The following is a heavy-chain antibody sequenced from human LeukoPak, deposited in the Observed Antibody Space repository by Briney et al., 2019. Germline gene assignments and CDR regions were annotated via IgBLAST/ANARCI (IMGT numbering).Heavy chain of an antibody. J-gene: IGHJ5*02. CDR1: GGSISSYY. CDR2: MYYSGST. D-gene: IGHD2/OR15-2a*01. CDR3: ARNIGWFDP. V-gene: IGHV4-59*01. Sequence: SSETLSLTCTVSGGSISSYYWSWIRQPPGKGLEWIGYMYYSGSTNYNPSLKSRVTISLDTSKNKSSLKLSSVTAADTAVYYCARNIGWFDPWGQGTLVTVSS.